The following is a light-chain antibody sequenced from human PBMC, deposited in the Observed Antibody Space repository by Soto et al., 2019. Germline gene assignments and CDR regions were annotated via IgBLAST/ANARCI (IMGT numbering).Light chain of an antibody. CDR3: SSYTNSNTRV. CDR2: DVS. CDR1: SSDVGAYIY. Sequence: QSVLTQPASVSGSPGQSITISCSGTSSDVGAYIYVSWYQQHPGKAPKLIIYDVSNRPSGVSNRFSGSKSGNTASLTISGLQAEDEADYYCSSYTNSNTRVFGGGTKLTVL. V-gene: IGLV2-14*03. J-gene: IGLJ2*01.